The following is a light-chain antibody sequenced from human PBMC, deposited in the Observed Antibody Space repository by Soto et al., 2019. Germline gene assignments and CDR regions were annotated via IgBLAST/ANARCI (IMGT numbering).Light chain of an antibody. CDR3: CSYARSSTSV. V-gene: IGLV2-23*01. J-gene: IGLJ3*02. CDR2: KGS. Sequence: QSVLTQPASVSGPPGQSITISCTGTSSDVGSYNLVSWYQQHPGKAPKLMIYKGSKRPSGVSNRFSGSKSGNTASLTVSGLQAEDEAHYYCCSYARSSTSVFGGGTKVTVL. CDR1: SSDVGSYNL.